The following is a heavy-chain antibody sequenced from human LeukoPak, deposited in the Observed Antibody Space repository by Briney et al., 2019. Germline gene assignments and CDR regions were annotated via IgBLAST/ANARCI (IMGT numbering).Heavy chain of an antibody. CDR3: ARDAYTYGMVFDY. CDR2: ISNNGGTI. CDR1: GFTFSGYE. V-gene: IGHV3-48*03. Sequence: GGSLRLSCAASGFTFSGYEMNWVRQAPGKGLEGVSYISNNGGTISYADSVKGRFTISRDNAKDSLFLQMNSLRAEDTAVYYCARDAYTYGMVFDYWGQGTLVTVSS. J-gene: IGHJ4*02. D-gene: IGHD5-18*01.